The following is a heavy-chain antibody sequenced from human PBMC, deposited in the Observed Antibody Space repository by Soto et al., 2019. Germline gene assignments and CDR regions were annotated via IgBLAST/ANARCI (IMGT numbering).Heavy chain of an antibody. J-gene: IGHJ3*02. D-gene: IGHD2-15*01. CDR2: ISSSGSTI. CDR3: ASPLLVVVAAPDAFDI. Sequence: GGSLRLSCAASGFTFSDYYMSWIRQAPGKGLEWVSYISSSGSTIYYADSVKGRFTISRDNAKNSLYLQMNSLRAEDTAVYYCASPLLVVVAAPDAFDIWGQGTMVTVSS. CDR1: GFTFSDYY. V-gene: IGHV3-11*01.